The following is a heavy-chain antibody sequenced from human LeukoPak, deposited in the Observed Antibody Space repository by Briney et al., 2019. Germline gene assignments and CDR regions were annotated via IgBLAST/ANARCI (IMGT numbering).Heavy chain of an antibody. V-gene: IGHV3-30-3*01. D-gene: IGHD6-19*01. Sequence: GRSLRLSCAASGFTFSSYAMHWVRQAPGKGLEWVAVISYDGSNKYYADSEKGRFTISRDNSKNTLYLQMNSLRAEDTAVYYCARSYVRGWYEVGGIDYWGQGTLVTVSS. CDR3: ARSYVRGWYEVGGIDY. CDR1: GFTFSSYA. CDR2: ISYDGSNK. J-gene: IGHJ4*02.